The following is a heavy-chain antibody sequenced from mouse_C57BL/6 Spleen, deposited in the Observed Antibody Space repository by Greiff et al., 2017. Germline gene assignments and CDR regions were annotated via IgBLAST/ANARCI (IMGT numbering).Heavy chain of an antibody. D-gene: IGHD2-4*01. J-gene: IGHJ4*01. CDR2: IRSKRNNYAT. Sequence: EVQLVESGGGLVQPKGSLKLSCAASGFSFNTYAMNWVRQAPGKGLEWVARIRSKRNNYATYYADSVKDRFTISRDDSESMLYLQMNNLKTEDTAMYYCVRHRDYDPYYYAMDYWGQGTSVTVSS. CDR1: GFSFNTYA. V-gene: IGHV10-1*01. CDR3: VRHRDYDPYYYAMDY.